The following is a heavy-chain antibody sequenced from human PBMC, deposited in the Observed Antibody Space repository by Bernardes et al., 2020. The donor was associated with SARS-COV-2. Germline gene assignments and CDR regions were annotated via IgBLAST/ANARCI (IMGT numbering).Heavy chain of an antibody. CDR2: TNSDDSNT. J-gene: IGHJ6*02. Sequence: GGSLRLSCAASGFTFNYYWMHWVRQAPGKGLVWLSRTNSDDSNTAYADSVKGRFTISRDNVKNILYLQMNSLRAEDTAVYFCARDSKGWPSGRYYGMDVWGQGTTVTVSS. CDR3: ARDSKGWPSGRYYGMDV. CDR1: GFTFNYYW. D-gene: IGHD3-10*01. V-gene: IGHV3-74*01.